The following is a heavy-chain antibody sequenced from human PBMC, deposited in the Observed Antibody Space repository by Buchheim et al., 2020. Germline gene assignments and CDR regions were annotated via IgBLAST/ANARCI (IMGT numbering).Heavy chain of an antibody. D-gene: IGHD3-16*01. J-gene: IGHJ4*02. CDR3: ARTQLNYDYVWGSLPKPIYYFDY. CDR1: GGTFSSYA. Sequence: QVQLVQSGAEVKKPGSSVKVSCKASGGTFSSYAISWIRQPPGKGLEWIGYIYYSGSTNYNPSLKSRVTISVDTSKNQFSLKLSSVTAADTAVYYCARTQLNYDYVWGSLPKPIYYFDYWGQGTL. V-gene: IGHV4-59*07. CDR2: IYYSGST.